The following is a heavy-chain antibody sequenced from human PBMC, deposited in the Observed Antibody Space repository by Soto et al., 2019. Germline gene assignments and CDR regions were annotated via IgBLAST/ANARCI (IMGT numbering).Heavy chain of an antibody. CDR1: EGSMSVSY. CDR2: IYATGST. D-gene: IGHD1-1*01. J-gene: IGHJ2*01. Sequence: PSEALGVSSTFSEGSMSVSYWSWIRQPAGKGLEWIGRIYATGSTNYNPSLKSRVTMSVETSNNQFSLKLRSVTAADTAVYYCGRDPPGITTEGATVYFDLWGRGTRVTVSS. CDR3: GRDPPGITTEGATVYFDL. V-gene: IGHV4-4*07.